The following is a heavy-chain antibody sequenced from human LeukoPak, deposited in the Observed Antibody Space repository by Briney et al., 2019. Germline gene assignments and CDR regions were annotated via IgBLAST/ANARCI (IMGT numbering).Heavy chain of an antibody. D-gene: IGHD3-22*01. CDR1: GFTFSTFA. Sequence: PGGSLRLSCAASGFTFSTFAMIWVRQPPGKGLEWVSSIFPSGGEIHYADSVRGRFTISRDNAKNTLNLQMNSLRAEDTAVYYCARDSGYSDSSGYYHYFDYWGQGTLVTVSS. V-gene: IGHV3-23*01. CDR2: IFPSGGEI. J-gene: IGHJ4*02. CDR3: ARDSGYSDSSGYYHYFDY.